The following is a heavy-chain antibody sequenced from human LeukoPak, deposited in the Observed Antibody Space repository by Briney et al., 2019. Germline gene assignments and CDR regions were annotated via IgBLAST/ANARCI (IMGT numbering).Heavy chain of an antibody. Sequence: GGSLRLSCAASGFTFSSYSMNWVRQAPGKGLEWVSPISSSSSYIYYADSVKGRFTISRDNAKNSLYLQMNSLRAEDTAVYYCAREVRRELLRRGGYFDYWGQGTLVTVSS. CDR3: AREVRRELLRRGGYFDY. D-gene: IGHD1-26*01. CDR1: GFTFSSYS. CDR2: ISSSSSYI. J-gene: IGHJ4*02. V-gene: IGHV3-21*01.